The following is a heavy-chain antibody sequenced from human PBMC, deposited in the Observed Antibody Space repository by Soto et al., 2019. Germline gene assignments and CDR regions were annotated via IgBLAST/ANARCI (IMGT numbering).Heavy chain of an antibody. CDR3: TTGSTSTKNY. D-gene: IGHD6-6*01. Sequence: GGSLSLSCSASGFTFTNAWLRWFRQAPGKGLEWVGRIKSKTDGGTTDYTAPVKGRFTISRDDSKNTLYLQMNSLKIEDTAVYYCTTGSTSTKNYWGQGTLVTVSS. V-gene: IGHV3-15*01. CDR2: IKSKTDGGTT. CDR1: GFTFTNAW. J-gene: IGHJ4*02.